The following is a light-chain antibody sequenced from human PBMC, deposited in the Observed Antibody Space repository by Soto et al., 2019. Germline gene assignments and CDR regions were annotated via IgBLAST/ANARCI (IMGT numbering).Light chain of an antibody. CDR1: QSVSSSY. J-gene: IGKJ1*01. CDR2: GPS. CDR3: QQYGSSPWT. V-gene: IGKV3-20*01. Sequence: EIVLTQSPGTLSLSPGERATLSCRASQSVSSSYLAWYQQKPGQAPRPLIYGPSSRAIGIPDRFCGSGSGTDFTLTISRLEPEDFAVYYCQQYGSSPWTFGQGTKVEIK.